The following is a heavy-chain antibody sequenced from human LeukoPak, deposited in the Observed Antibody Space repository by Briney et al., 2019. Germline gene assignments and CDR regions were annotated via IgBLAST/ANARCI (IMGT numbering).Heavy chain of an antibody. D-gene: IGHD6-13*01. CDR1: GGSISSGGYY. J-gene: IGHJ5*02. CDR3: ARVQGGGYSSSWSGNWFDP. CDR2: IYHSGST. V-gene: IGHV4-30-2*01. Sequence: SETLSLTCTVSGGSISSGGYYWSWIRQPPGKGLEWIGYIYHSGSTYYNPSLKSRVTISVDRSKNQFSLKLSSVTAADTAVYYCARVQGGGYSSSWSGNWFDPWGQGTLVTVSS.